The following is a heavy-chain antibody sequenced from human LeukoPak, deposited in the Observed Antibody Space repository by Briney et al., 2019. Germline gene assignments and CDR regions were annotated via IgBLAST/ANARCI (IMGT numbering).Heavy chain of an antibody. V-gene: IGHV1-69*13. J-gene: IGHJ3*02. CDR2: IIPIFGTA. CDR1: GGTFSSYA. CDR3: ASGVAAAENDAFDI. Sequence: SVKVSCKASGGTFSSYAISWVRQAPGQGLEWMGGIIPIFGTANYAQKFQGRVTITADESTSTAYMELSSMRSEDTAVYYCASGVAAAENDAFDIWGQGTMVTVSA. D-gene: IGHD6-13*01.